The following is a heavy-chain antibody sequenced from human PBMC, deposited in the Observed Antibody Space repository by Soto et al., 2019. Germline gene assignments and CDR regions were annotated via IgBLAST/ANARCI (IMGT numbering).Heavy chain of an antibody. V-gene: IGHV4-59*01. D-gene: IGHD1-26*01. CDR1: GGSISSYY. J-gene: IGHJ4*02. CDR3: ARSGRGSYSDY. Sequence: SETLSLTCNVSGGSISSYYWSWVRQPPGKGLEWIGYIYYDGNTNYNPSLKSRVTISVDTSKNQISLNLSSMTAADTAVYYCARSGRGSYSDYWGQGTLVTVPS. CDR2: IYYDGNT.